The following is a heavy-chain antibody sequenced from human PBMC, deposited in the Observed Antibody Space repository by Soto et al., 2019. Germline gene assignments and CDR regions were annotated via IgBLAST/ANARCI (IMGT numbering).Heavy chain of an antibody. D-gene: IGHD6-19*01. CDR2: ISSSSSSTT. J-gene: IGHJ4*02. Sequence: EVQLVESGGGLVQPGGSLRLSCAASGFTLSSYSMNWVRQAPGKGLEWVSYISSSSSSTTYYVDSVKGRFTISRDNAKNSRYLQMNTLRAEDTAVYYCARVRSGWGSPPFDSWGQGTLVTVSS. CDR3: ARVRSGWGSPPFDS. CDR1: GFTLSSYS. V-gene: IGHV3-48*01.